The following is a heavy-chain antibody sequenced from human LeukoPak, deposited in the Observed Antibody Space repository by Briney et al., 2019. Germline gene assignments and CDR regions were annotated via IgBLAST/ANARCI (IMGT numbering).Heavy chain of an antibody. CDR2: ISGSGGST. D-gene: IGHD1-26*01. CDR3: AKGATGGSYYFDY. V-gene: IGHV3-23*01. J-gene: IGHJ4*02. CDR1: GFTFSSYA. Sequence: GGSLRLSCAASGFTFSSYAMNWVRQAPGKGLEWVSGISGSGGSTYYADSLKGRFTISRDNSRNTLYLQMNSLRADDTAVYYCAKGATGGSYYFDYWGQGTLVAVSS.